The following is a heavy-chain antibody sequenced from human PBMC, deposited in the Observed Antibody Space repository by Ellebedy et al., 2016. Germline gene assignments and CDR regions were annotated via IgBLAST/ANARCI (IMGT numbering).Heavy chain of an antibody. CDR2: IYYSGST. Sequence: SETLSLTXTVSGGSISSSSYYWGWIRQPPGKGLEWIGSIYYSGSTYYNPSLKSRVTISVDTSKNQFSLKLSSVTAADTAVYYCARNPLEFGVVIHNWFDPWGQGTLVTVSS. D-gene: IGHD3-3*01. V-gene: IGHV4-39*01. CDR1: GGSISSSSYY. CDR3: ARNPLEFGVVIHNWFDP. J-gene: IGHJ5*02.